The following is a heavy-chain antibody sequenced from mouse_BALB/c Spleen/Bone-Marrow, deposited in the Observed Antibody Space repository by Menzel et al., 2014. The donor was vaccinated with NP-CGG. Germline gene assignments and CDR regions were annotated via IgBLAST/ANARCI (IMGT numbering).Heavy chain of an antibody. V-gene: IGHV1-26*01. CDR1: GYSFSGYD. CDR3: ARYGSCVGGTMDY. D-gene: IGHD1-1*02. J-gene: IGHJ4*01. Sequence: EVKLQESGPDLVKPGGSLKISCEASGYSFSGYDMYWVSQTHGKRLEWVAGVNRNDGCTSYNEKLKGKAILNIDKSSSTAYMEMRSLTSEDSAVYYCARYGSCVGGTMDYWGQGTSVTVSS. CDR2: VNRNDGCT.